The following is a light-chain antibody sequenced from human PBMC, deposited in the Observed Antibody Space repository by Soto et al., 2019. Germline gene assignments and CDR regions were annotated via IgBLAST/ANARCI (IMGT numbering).Light chain of an antibody. CDR3: QQYGTSPWT. V-gene: IGKV4-1*01. Sequence: SERTQFPDSLAVSLTKRATIYCRSSQRLFYSSNNKNYLAWYQQKPGQPPKLLISWASTRESGVRDRFSGSGSGTDFTLTINSLQAEDVALYYCQQYGTSPWTFGQGTKVAIK. CDR2: WAS. J-gene: IGKJ1*01. CDR1: QRLFYSSNNKNY.